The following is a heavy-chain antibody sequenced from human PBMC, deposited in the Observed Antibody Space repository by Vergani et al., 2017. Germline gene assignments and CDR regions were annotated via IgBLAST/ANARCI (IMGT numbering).Heavy chain of an antibody. D-gene: IGHD3-3*01. J-gene: IGHJ6*02. CDR2: IYYSGST. CDR1: GGSISSYY. Sequence: QVQLQESGPGLVKPSETLSLTCTVSGGSISSYYWSWIRQPPGKGLEWIGSIYYSGSTNYNPSLKSRVTISVDTSKNQFSLKLSSVTAADTAVYYCARDMSLIDDFGVVISHYYYYYGMDVWGQGTTVTVSS. CDR3: ARDMSLIDDFGVVISHYYYYYGMDV. V-gene: IGHV4-59*12.